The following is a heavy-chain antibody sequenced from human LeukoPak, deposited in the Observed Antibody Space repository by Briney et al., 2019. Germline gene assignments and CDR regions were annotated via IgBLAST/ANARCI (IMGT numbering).Heavy chain of an antibody. V-gene: IGHV1-46*01. Sequence: ASVKVSCKASGDTFTSYYMHWVRQAPGQGLEWMGIINPSGGSTSYAQKFQGRVTMTRDTSTSTVYMELSSLRSEDTAVYYCTRDGIDGGDYVGWFDPWGQGTLVTVSS. CDR2: INPSGGST. D-gene: IGHD4-17*01. CDR1: GDTFTSYY. J-gene: IGHJ5*02. CDR3: TRDGIDGGDYVGWFDP.